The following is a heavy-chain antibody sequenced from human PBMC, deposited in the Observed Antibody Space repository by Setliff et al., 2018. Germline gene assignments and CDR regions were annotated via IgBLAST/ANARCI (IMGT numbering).Heavy chain of an antibody. J-gene: IGHJ4*02. CDR2: INHSGNT. CDR3: ARTGTYRYFDY. V-gene: IGHV4-34*01. Sequence: PSETLSLTCAVYSGSFSGYYWSWIRQPPGKGLEWIGEINHSGNTYSNASLASRLTISVDTSKSQFSLRLNSVTAADTAVYYCARTGTYRYFDYWGRGTLVTVSS. D-gene: IGHD1-1*01. CDR1: SGSFSGYY.